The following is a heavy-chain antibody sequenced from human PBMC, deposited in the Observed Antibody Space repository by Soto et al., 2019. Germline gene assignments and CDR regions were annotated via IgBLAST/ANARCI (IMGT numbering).Heavy chain of an antibody. CDR2: ISGSGTST. D-gene: IGHD3-9*01. J-gene: IGHJ6*02. Sequence: EVQLLESGGGLVQPGGSLRLSCAASGFTFGRSAMSWVRQAPGKGLEWVSSISGSGTSTYYADFLKGRSSISRDSPRNMLYLEISSHPIEDTAIFFCWKEKNVDILAGHYGRDVWGQGITVTVSS. CDR3: WKEKNVDILAGHYGRDV. V-gene: IGHV3-23*01. CDR1: GFTFGRSA.